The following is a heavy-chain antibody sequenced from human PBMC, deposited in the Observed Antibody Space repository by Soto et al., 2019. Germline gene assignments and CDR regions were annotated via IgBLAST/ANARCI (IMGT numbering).Heavy chain of an antibody. CDR1: GFTVSSNY. CDR3: ARAMYSSSWYVV. J-gene: IGHJ4*02. Sequence: EVQLVETGGGLIQPGGSLRLSCAASGFTVSSNYMSWVRQAPGKGLEWVSVIYSGGSTYYADSVKGRFTISRDNSKNTLYLQMNSLRAEDTGVYYCARAMYSSSWYVVWGQGTLVTVSS. D-gene: IGHD6-13*01. V-gene: IGHV3-53*02. CDR2: IYSGGST.